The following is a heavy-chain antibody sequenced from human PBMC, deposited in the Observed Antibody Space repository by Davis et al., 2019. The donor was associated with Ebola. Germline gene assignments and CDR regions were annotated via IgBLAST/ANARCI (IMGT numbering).Heavy chain of an antibody. D-gene: IGHD6-13*01. CDR3: ARDRAFWRIAAAGPLQH. Sequence: ASVKVSCKASGYTFTSYAMHWVRQAPGQRLEWMGWINAGNGNTKYSQKFQGRVSITRDTSASTAYMELSSLRSEDTAVYYCARDRAFWRIAAAGPLQHWGQGTLVTVSS. V-gene: IGHV1-3*01. CDR1: GYTFTSYA. CDR2: INAGNGNT. J-gene: IGHJ1*01.